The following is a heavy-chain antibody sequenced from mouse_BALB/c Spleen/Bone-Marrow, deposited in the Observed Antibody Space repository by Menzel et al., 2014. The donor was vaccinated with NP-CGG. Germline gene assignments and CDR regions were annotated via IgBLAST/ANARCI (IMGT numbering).Heavy chain of an antibody. Sequence: EVMLVESGGGLVQPGGSRKLSCAASGFTFSSFGMHWVRQAPEKGLEWVAYISSGSSTIYYADTVKGRFTISRDNPKNTLFLQMTSLRSEDTAMYYCARDVPLYDVGYYDYWGQGTTLTAPS. V-gene: IGHV5-17*02. CDR2: ISSGSSTI. D-gene: IGHD2-14*01. J-gene: IGHJ2*01. CDR3: ARDVPLYDVGYYDY. CDR1: GFTFSSFG.